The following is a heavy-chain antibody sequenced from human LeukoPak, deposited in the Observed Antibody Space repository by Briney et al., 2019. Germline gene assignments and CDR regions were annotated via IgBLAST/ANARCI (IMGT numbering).Heavy chain of an antibody. J-gene: IGHJ6*02. D-gene: IGHD1-26*01. CDR1: GYSLTNYY. V-gene: IGHV1-69*02. Sequence: GASVKVSCKAFGYSLTNYYVHWVRQAPGQGLEWMGRIIPILGIANYAQKFQGRVTITADKSTSTAYMELSSLRSEDTAVYYCASYYGAARPHYYYYYGMDVWGQGTTVTVSS. CDR3: ASYYGAARPHYYYYYGMDV. CDR2: IIPILGIA.